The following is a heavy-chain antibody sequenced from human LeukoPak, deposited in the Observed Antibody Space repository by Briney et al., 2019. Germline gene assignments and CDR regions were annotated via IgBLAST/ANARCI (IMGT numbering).Heavy chain of an antibody. CDR3: ARSRFLLLWFGHQKGDAFDI. CDR2: INPNSGGT. V-gene: IGHV1-2*02. D-gene: IGHD3-10*01. CDR1: GYTFTGYY. Sequence: GASVKVSCKASGYTFTGYYMHWVRQAPGQGLEWMGWINPNSGGTNYAQKFQGRVTMTRDTSISTAYMELSRLRSDDTAVYYCARSRFLLLWFGHQKGDAFDIWGQGTMVTVSP. J-gene: IGHJ3*02.